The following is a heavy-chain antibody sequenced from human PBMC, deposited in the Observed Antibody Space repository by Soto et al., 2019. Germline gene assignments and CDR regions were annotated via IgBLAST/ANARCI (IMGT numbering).Heavy chain of an antibody. J-gene: IGHJ6*03. D-gene: IGHD6-6*01. CDR2: INNDSSST. Sequence: EVQLVESGGGLVQPGGSLRLSCSASGFTFSSYWMHWVRQAPGKGLVWVSHINNDSSSTIYADSVRGRFTISRDNAKNTLYLEMSGLRAEDTAVYFCARDARDYYMDGWGKGTTVTVSS. CDR1: GFTFSSYW. V-gene: IGHV3-74*01. CDR3: ARDARDYYMDG.